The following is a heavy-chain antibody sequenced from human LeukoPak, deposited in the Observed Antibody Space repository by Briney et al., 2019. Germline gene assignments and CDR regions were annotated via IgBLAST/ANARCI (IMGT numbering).Heavy chain of an antibody. CDR3: ARARDEYSSSWERYYYYYMDV. D-gene: IGHD6-6*01. J-gene: IGHJ6*03. CDR2: TYYRSKWYN. V-gene: IGHV6-1*01. CDR1: GDSVSSNSAA. Sequence: SQTLSLTCAISGDSVSSNSAAWNWIRQSPSRGLEWLGRTYYRSKWYNDYAVSVKSRITINPDTSKNQFSLQLNSVTPEDTAVYYCARARDEYSSSWERYYYYYMDVWGKGTTVTVSS.